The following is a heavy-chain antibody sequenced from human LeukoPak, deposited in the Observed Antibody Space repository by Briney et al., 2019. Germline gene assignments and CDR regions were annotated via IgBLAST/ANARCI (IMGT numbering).Heavy chain of an antibody. J-gene: IGHJ3*02. CDR2: ISSSSSYI. D-gene: IGHD3-10*01. Sequence: PGGSLRLSCAASGFTFSSYSMNWVRQAPGKGLEWVSSISSSSSYIYYADSVKGRFTISRDNAKNSLYLQMNSLRAEDTAVYYRASPRGLFAPAFDIWGQGTMVTVSS. CDR3: ASPRGLFAPAFDI. V-gene: IGHV3-21*01. CDR1: GFTFSSYS.